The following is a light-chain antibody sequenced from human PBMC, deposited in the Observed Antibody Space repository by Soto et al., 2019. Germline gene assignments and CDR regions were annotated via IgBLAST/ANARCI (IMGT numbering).Light chain of an antibody. CDR3: GSYTSSTPSL. CDR2: EVS. CDR1: SSDIGRYNY. J-gene: IGLJ1*01. Sequence: QSALTQPASVSGSPGQSITISCTGTSSDIGRYNYVSWYQQHPGKAPKLMIYEVSNRPSGVSNRFSGSKSGNTASLTISGLQAEDEADYYCGSYTSSTPSLFGTGTKLTVL. V-gene: IGLV2-14*01.